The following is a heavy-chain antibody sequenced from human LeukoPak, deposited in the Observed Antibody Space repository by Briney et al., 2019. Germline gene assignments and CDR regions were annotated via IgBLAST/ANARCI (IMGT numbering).Heavy chain of an antibody. J-gene: IGHJ4*02. Sequence: PGGSLRLSCAASGFTFSSYAMSWVRRAPGKGLEWVSAISGSGGSTYYADSVKGRFTISRDNSKNTLYLQMNSLRAEDTAVYYCAKVGVYNWNPLGRDYWGQGTLVTVSS. V-gene: IGHV3-23*01. CDR1: GFTFSSYA. CDR2: ISGSGGST. CDR3: AKVGVYNWNPLGRDY. D-gene: IGHD1-20*01.